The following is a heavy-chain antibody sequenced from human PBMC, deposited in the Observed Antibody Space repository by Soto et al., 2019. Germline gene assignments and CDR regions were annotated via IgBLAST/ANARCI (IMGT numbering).Heavy chain of an antibody. V-gene: IGHV3-21*01. J-gene: IGHJ6*02. CDR3: ARADHGTGTYYYYGMDV. CDR2: ISSSSSYI. D-gene: IGHD2-8*01. CDR1: GFTFSSYS. Sequence: GGSLRLSCAASGFTFSSYSMNWVRQAPGKGLEWVSSISSSSSYIYYADSVKGRFTISRDNAKNSLYLQMNSLRAEDTAVYYCARADHGTGTYYYYGMDVWGQGTTVTVSS.